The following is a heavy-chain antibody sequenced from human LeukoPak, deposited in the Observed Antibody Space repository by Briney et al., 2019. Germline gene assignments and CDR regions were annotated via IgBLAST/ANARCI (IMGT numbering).Heavy chain of an antibody. CDR2: ISGSGGST. Sequence: GGSLRLSCAASGFTFSSYAMSWVRQAPGKGLEWVSAISGSGGSTYYADSVKGRFTISRDNSKNTIYLQMNSLRAEDTAVYYCAKDPRGYYDYVWGSYRYGWYFDLWGRGTLVTVSS. CDR1: GFTFSSYA. V-gene: IGHV3-23*01. D-gene: IGHD3-16*02. CDR3: AKDPRGYYDYVWGSYRYGWYFDL. J-gene: IGHJ2*01.